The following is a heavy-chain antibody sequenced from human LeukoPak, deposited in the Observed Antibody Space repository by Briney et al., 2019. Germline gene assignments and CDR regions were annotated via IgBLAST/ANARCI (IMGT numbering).Heavy chain of an antibody. Sequence: GGSLRLSCAASGLTVSSNDMSGVRQAPGKGLEWVAFIFSGDNTYYADSVKGRFTISRHNSRNTLYLQMNSLRPEDTALYYCAREGDAFDIWGQGTMVTVSS. J-gene: IGHJ3*02. CDR1: GLTVSSND. V-gene: IGHV3-53*04. CDR2: IFSGDNT. CDR3: AREGDAFDI.